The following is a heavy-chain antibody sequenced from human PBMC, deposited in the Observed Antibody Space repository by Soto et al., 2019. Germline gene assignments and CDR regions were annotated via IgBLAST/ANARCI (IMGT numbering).Heavy chain of an antibody. CDR3: ARSYGDYVDY. J-gene: IGHJ4*02. CDR2: IYYSGST. Sequence: SETLSLTCTVSGGSISSSSYYWGWIRQPPGKGLEWIGSIYYSGSTYYNPSLKSRVTISVDTSKDQFSLKLSSVTAADTAVYYCARSYGDYVDYWGQGTLVTVSS. CDR1: GGSISSSSYY. V-gene: IGHV4-39*01. D-gene: IGHD4-17*01.